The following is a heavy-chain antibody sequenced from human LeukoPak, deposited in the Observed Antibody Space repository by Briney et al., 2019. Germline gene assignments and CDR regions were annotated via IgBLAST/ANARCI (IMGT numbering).Heavy chain of an antibody. J-gene: IGHJ4*02. CDR1: GFTFSSYA. Sequence: GGSLRLSCAASGFTFSSYAMSWVRQAPGKGLEWVSAISGSGGSTYYADSVKGRFTISRDNAKNSLYLQMNSLRAEDTALYHCARTYYYGSGSDYWGQGTLVTVSS. CDR3: ARTYYYGSGSDY. CDR2: ISGSGGST. V-gene: IGHV3-23*01. D-gene: IGHD3-10*01.